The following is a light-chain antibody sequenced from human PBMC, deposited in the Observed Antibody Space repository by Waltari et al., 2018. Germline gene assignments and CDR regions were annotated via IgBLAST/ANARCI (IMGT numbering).Light chain of an antibody. CDR2: WES. V-gene: IGKV4-1*01. J-gene: IGKJ4*01. Sequence: DIVMTQSPDSLAVSLGERATINCKSSQSVLYSSNNKNYLAWYKQKPEQHPKLLIYWESTRESGVPDRFSGSGSGTDFTLTISSLQAEDVAVYYCQQYYSTPLTFGGGTKVEIK. CDR1: QSVLYSSNNKNY. CDR3: QQYYSTPLT.